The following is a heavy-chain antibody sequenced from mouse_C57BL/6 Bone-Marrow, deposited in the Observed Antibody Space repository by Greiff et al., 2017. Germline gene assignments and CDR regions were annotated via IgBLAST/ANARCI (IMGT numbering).Heavy chain of an antibody. D-gene: IGHD2-2*01. V-gene: IGHV14-3*01. Sequence: EVKVVESVAELVRPGASVKLSCTASGFNIKNTYMHWVKQRPEQSLEWIGRIDPANGNTKYAPKFQGKATITADTSSNTAYLQLSSLTSEDTAIXYCAGGLRRGFAYWGQGTLVTVSA. CDR1: GFNIKNTY. J-gene: IGHJ3*01. CDR3: AGGLRRGFAY. CDR2: IDPANGNT.